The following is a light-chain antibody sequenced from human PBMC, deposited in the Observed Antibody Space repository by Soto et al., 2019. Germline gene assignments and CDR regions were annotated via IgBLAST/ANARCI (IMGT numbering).Light chain of an antibody. CDR1: QSIRSNY. J-gene: IGKJ1*01. CDR2: GAS. V-gene: IGKV3-20*01. Sequence: ETVLTQSPGTLSLSPGERATLSCRASQSIRSNYLAWYRQTPGQAPRLLIYGASNRATGIPDRFSGSGSGTDFTLIISRLEPEDFALYYCQQYGSSPWTFGQGNKVEIK. CDR3: QQYGSSPWT.